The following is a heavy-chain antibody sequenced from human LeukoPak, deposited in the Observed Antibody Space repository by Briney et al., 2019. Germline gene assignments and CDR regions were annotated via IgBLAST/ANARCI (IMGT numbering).Heavy chain of an antibody. D-gene: IGHD6-6*01. Sequence: GRSLRLSCAASGFTFSSYGMHWVRQAPGKGLEWVSAISGSGGSTYYADSVKGRFTISRDNSKNTLYLQMNSLRAEDTAVYYCAKEKNVQYSTKPGWGQGTLVTVSS. CDR3: AKEKNVQYSTKPG. CDR1: GFTFSSYG. V-gene: IGHV3-23*01. J-gene: IGHJ4*02. CDR2: ISGSGGST.